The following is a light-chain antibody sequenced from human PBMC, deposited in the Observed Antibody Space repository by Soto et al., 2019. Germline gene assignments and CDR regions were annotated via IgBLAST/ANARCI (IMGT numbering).Light chain of an antibody. J-gene: IGKJ4*01. CDR2: GAS. Sequence: EIVLTQSPGTLSLSPGERATLSCRASQSVSSIYLAWYQQKPGQAPRLLIYGASSRATGIPSRFSGSGSGTEFTLTISSLQPEDFATYYCLQHRSYPLTFGGGTKVDIK. CDR3: LQHRSYPLT. CDR1: QSVSSIY. V-gene: IGKV3-20*01.